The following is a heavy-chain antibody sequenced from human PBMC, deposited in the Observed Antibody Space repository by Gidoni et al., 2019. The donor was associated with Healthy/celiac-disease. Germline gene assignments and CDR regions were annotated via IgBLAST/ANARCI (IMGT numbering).Heavy chain of an antibody. J-gene: IGHJ4*02. V-gene: IGHV3-23*01. Sequence: EVQLLESGGGLVQPAWSLRLSCSAPGFPLSSSAMSWVSQAPGKGLEWVSAISGSGGSRYYADSVKGRFTISRDNSKNTLYLQMNSLRAEDTAVYYCAKDSWVRGSYYFDYWGQGTLVTVSS. CDR1: GFPLSSSA. CDR3: AKDSWVRGSYYFDY. CDR2: ISGSGGSR. D-gene: IGHD3-10*01.